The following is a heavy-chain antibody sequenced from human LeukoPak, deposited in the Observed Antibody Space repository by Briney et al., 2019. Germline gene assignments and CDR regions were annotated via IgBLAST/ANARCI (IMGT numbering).Heavy chain of an antibody. Sequence: GGSLRLSCAASGFTFSSYAMSWVRQAPGKGLEWVSAISGSGGSTYYADSVKGRFTISRDNSKNTLYLQMNSLRAEDTAVYYCAKDGILYDFWSGYYEDYWGQGTLVTVSS. CDR3: AKDGILYDFWSGYYEDY. CDR1: GFTFSSYA. J-gene: IGHJ4*02. CDR2: ISGSGGST. D-gene: IGHD3-3*01. V-gene: IGHV3-23*01.